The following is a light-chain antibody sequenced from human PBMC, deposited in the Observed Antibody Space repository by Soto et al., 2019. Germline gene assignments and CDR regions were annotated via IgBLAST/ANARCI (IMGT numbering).Light chain of an antibody. Sequence: EIVLTQSPATLSLSPGARATLSCRASQSVGNYLAWYQQKAGQAPRLLIYDASHRATGVPDRFSGSGSGTDFTLTIDGLEPEDFAVYYCQRYGTASFTFGQGTKVDIK. CDR1: QSVGNY. CDR3: QRYGTASFT. J-gene: IGKJ2*01. CDR2: DAS. V-gene: IGKV3-11*01.